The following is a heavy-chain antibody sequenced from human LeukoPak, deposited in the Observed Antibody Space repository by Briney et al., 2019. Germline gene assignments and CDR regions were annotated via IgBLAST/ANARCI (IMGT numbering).Heavy chain of an antibody. CDR1: ASTFSIYV. D-gene: IGHD2-21*01. CDR3: ARDPMHKPPCDY. V-gene: IGHV3-23*01. J-gene: IGHJ4*02. CDR2: IVCSGGRP. Sequence: PRPSLAVSASTFSIYVISSVRHAPGKGLEWVSAIVCSGGRPHHAGSVKVRYPITRDNSQHTLHLHMNSLRAGDTAVYYCARDPMHKPPCDYGGRGTLVT.